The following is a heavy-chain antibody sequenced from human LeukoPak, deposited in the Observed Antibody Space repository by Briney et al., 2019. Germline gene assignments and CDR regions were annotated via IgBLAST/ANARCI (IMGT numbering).Heavy chain of an antibody. V-gene: IGHV4-4*07. J-gene: IGHJ4*02. D-gene: IGHD3-22*01. CDR1: GGSISSYY. Sequence: SETLSLTCTVSGGSISSYYWSWIRQPAGKGLEWIGRIYTSGSTNYNPSLKSRVTISVDKSKNQFSLKLSSVTAADTAVYYCARERSHHYDSSGYLDYWGQGTLVTVSS. CDR3: ARERSHHYDSSGYLDY. CDR2: IYTSGST.